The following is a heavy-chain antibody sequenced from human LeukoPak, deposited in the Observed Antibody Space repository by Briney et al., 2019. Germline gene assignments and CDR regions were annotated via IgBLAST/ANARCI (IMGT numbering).Heavy chain of an antibody. Sequence: GGSLRLSCAASGFTVSSNYMSWVRQAPGKGLEWVSVIYSCGSTYYADSVKGRFTISRDNSKNTLYLQMNSLRAEDTAVYYCARDLRGYSGYDYDYYYYMDVWGKGTTVTVSS. CDR3: ARDLRGYSGYDYDYYYYMDV. CDR1: GFTVSSNY. J-gene: IGHJ6*03. D-gene: IGHD5-12*01. CDR2: IYSCGST. V-gene: IGHV3-53*01.